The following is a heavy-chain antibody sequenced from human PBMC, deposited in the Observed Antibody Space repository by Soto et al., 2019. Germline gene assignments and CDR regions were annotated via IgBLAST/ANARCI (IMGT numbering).Heavy chain of an antibody. CDR1: GFTFVDYA. CDR3: AKDSRNVAVSAARVYGMDV. D-gene: IGHD2-2*01. CDR2: TRSNGEYT. J-gene: IGHJ6*02. Sequence: WVSLRLPCAGAGFTFVDYAMPWVRQAPGKGLEWVSTTRSNGEYTYYGDSAKGRFTVSRDNSKNTLYLEMSSVRAEDTAVYYCAKDSRNVAVSAARVYGMDVWGQGTTVTVSS. V-gene: IGHV3-23*01.